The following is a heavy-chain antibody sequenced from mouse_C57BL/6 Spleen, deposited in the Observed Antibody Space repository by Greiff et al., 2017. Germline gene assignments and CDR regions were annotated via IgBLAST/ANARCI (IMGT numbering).Heavy chain of an antibody. CDR1: GFTFTDYY. J-gene: IGHJ2*01. CDR2: IRNKANGYTT. CDR3: SKCTYGSLDY. V-gene: IGHV7-3*01. Sequence: EVQVVESGGGLVQPGGSLSLSCAASGFTFTDYYMSWVRQPPGKALEWLGFIRNKANGYTTEYSASVKGRFTISSDNSQRILYLQMDAQRAEDSATYDGSKCTYGSLDYWGQGTTVTVSS. D-gene: IGHD1-1*01.